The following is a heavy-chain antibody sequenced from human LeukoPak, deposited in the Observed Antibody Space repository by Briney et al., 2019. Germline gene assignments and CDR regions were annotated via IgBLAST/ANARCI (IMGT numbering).Heavy chain of an antibody. CDR3: ARDNGNYDYVWGSYRYGLFDY. CDR2: IIPIFGTA. D-gene: IGHD3-16*02. CDR1: GGTFSSYA. J-gene: IGHJ4*02. V-gene: IGHV1-69*01. Sequence: SVKVSCKASGGTFSSYAISWVRQAPGQGLERMGGIIPIFGTANYAQKFQGRVTITADESTNTVYMELSSLRSEDTAVYYCARDNGNYDYVWGSYRYGLFDYWGQGTLVTVSS.